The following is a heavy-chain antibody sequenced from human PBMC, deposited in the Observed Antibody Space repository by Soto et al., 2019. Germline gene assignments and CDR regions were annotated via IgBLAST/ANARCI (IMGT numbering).Heavy chain of an antibody. D-gene: IGHD3-22*01. Sequence: ASVKVACKASGYTFTSYYMHWVRQAPGQGREWMGIINPSGGSTSYAQKFQGRVTMTRDTSTSTVYMELSSLRSEDTAVYYCARDGVTVDYYDSSGYYPDYWGQGTLVTVSS. V-gene: IGHV1-46*01. CDR2: INPSGGST. CDR1: GYTFTSYY. J-gene: IGHJ4*02. CDR3: ARDGVTVDYYDSSGYYPDY.